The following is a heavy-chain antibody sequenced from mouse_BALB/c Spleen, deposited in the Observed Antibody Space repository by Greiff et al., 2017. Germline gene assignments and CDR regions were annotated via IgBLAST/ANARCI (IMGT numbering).Heavy chain of an antibody. J-gene: IGHJ3*01. CDR1: GFSLTSYG. CDR3: ARNLGYDGGFAY. Sequence: QVKLVESGPGLVQPSQSLSITCTVSGFSLTSYGVHWVRQSPGKGLEWLGVIWSGGSTDYNAAFISRLSISKDNSKSQVFFKMNSLQANDTAIYYCARNLGYDGGFAYWGQGTLVTVSA. CDR2: IWSGGST. V-gene: IGHV2-2*02. D-gene: IGHD2-2*01.